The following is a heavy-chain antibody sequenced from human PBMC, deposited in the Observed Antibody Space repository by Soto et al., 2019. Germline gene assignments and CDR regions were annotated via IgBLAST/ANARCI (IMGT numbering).Heavy chain of an antibody. D-gene: IGHD2-21*02. Sequence: EVQLVESGGGLVKPGGSLRLSCAASGFTFSSYSMNWVRQAPGKGLEWVSSISSSSSYIYYADSVKGRFTISRDNAKNSLYLQMNSLRAEDTAVYYCAREKEIYCGGDCYSGFDYYYYYGKDVWGQGTTVTVSS. CDR2: ISSSSSYI. V-gene: IGHV3-21*01. J-gene: IGHJ6*02. CDR1: GFTFSSYS. CDR3: AREKEIYCGGDCYSGFDYYYYYGKDV.